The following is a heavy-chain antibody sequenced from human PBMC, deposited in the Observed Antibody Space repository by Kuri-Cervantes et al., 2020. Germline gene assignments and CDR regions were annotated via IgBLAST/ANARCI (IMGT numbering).Heavy chain of an antibody. V-gene: IGHV3-43*01. CDR2: ISWNGGST. Sequence: ETLSLTCAVYGGSFSGYYWSWIRQPPGKGLEWVSLISWNGGSTYYADSVKGRFTISRDNSKNSLYLQMNSLRSEDTALYYCAKDLSSIAARRGMYYGMDVWGQGTTVTVSS. J-gene: IGHJ6*02. CDR1: GGSFSGYY. D-gene: IGHD6-6*01. CDR3: AKDLSSIAARRGMYYGMDV.